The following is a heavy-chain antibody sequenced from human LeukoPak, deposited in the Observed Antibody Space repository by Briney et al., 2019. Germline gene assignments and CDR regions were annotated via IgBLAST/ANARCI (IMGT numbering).Heavy chain of an antibody. CDR1: GFSVSSYA. D-gene: IGHD3-16*01. J-gene: IGHJ4*02. CDR3: AKDGGQGADY. CDR2: ISGSDGST. V-gene: IGHV3-23*01. Sequence: PEGSLRLSCAAAGFSVSSYAMSWVRQAPGKGLEWVSGISGSDGSTYYADSVKGRFTISRDNSKNTLYLQMNSLRAEDMAVYYCAKDGGQGADYWGQGTLVSVSS.